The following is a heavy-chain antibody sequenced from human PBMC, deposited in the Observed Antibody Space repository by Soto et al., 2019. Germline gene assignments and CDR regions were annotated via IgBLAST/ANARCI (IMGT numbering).Heavy chain of an antibody. D-gene: IGHD3-22*01. Sequence: ASVKVSCKASGGTFSGYAISWVRQAPGQGFEWMGGIIPIFGTANYAQKFQGRVTITADESTSTAYMELSSLRSEDTAVYYCAREQLHYYDSSGYPVNWFDPWGQGTLVTVSS. CDR3: AREQLHYYDSSGYPVNWFDP. CDR2: IIPIFGTA. J-gene: IGHJ5*02. CDR1: GGTFSGYA. V-gene: IGHV1-69*13.